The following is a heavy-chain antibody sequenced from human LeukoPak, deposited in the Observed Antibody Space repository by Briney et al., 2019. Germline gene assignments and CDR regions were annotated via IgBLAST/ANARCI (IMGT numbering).Heavy chain of an antibody. J-gene: IGHJ4*02. V-gene: IGHV4-39*07. Sequence: SETLSLTCIVSGGSISSSSSTYHWGWIRQTPGKGLEWIGSIYYSGSTYLNPSLKSRVTLSVDTSKNQFSLQLSSVAAADTAVYYCARLLYDYFSGSYYYLDYWGQGTLVTVSS. CDR3: ARLLYDYFSGSYYYLDY. CDR1: GGSISSSSSTYH. CDR2: IYYSGST. D-gene: IGHD3-3*01.